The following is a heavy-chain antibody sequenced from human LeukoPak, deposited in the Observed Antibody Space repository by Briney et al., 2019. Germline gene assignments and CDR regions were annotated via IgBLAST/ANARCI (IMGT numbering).Heavy chain of an antibody. Sequence: GGSLRLSCAASGFTFTSYWMSWVRQAPGKGLEWLANIKQDGSDKYYVDSVKGRFTISRDNAKNSLYLQMNSLRAEDTAVYYCAREPGIAAAGGSPHNWFDPWGQGTLVTVSS. V-gene: IGHV3-7*01. CDR3: AREPGIAAAGGSPHNWFDP. CDR2: IKQDGSDK. D-gene: IGHD6-13*01. J-gene: IGHJ5*02. CDR1: GFTFTSYW.